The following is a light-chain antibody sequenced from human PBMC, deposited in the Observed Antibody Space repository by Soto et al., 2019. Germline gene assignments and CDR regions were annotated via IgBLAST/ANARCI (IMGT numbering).Light chain of an antibody. Sequence: DIQLTQSPSSLSASVGDSVIITCRASQSVATSLNWYRQKPGKAPDLLIYDASTLQSGVPSRFSGSDAGADLTLTISSLEREACATFYCPEYHDFPYTVGRGPNLDI. V-gene: IGKV1-39*01. CDR1: QSVATS. CDR2: DAS. CDR3: PEYHDFPYT. J-gene: IGKJ2*01.